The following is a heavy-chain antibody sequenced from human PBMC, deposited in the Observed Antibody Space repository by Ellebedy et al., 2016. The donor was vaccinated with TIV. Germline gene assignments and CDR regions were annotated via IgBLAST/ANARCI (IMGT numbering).Heavy chain of an antibody. Sequence: MPSETLSLPCTVSGVPIRSSSWSWIRQPPGKGLEWFWYMYYSGSTNYNPSLKRRVTISVDTSKNQFSLKLSSLTAADTDVYYCASYSGTYLDYWGQGTLVTVSS. J-gene: IGHJ4*02. V-gene: IGHV4-59*08. CDR2: MYYSGST. D-gene: IGHD1-26*01. CDR3: ASYSGTYLDY. CDR1: GVPIRSSS.